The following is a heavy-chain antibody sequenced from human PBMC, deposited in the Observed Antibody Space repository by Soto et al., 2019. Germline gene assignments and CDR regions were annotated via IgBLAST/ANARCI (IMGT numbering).Heavy chain of an antibody. J-gene: IGHJ6*02. Sequence: SETLSLTCAVYGGSFSGYYWSWIRQPPGKGLEWIGEINHSGSTNYDPSLKSRVTISVDTSKNQFSLKLSSVTAADTAVYYCARVPQYSSGWSRRLYGMDVWGQGTTVTVSS. D-gene: IGHD6-19*01. CDR3: ARVPQYSSGWSRRLYGMDV. CDR1: GGSFSGYY. V-gene: IGHV4-34*01. CDR2: INHSGST.